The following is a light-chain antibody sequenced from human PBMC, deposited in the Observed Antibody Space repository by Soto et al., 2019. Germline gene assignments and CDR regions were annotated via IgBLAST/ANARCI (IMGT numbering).Light chain of an antibody. J-gene: IGKJ2*01. CDR2: AAS. Sequence: DIQMTQSPSSLSASVGDRVTITCRASQSISSYLNWYQQKPGKAPKLLIYAASSLQSGVTSRFSGSGSGTDFTLTISSLQPEDFATYYCQQSYRTPLTFGQGTKLEIK. CDR3: QQSYRTPLT. V-gene: IGKV1-39*01. CDR1: QSISSY.